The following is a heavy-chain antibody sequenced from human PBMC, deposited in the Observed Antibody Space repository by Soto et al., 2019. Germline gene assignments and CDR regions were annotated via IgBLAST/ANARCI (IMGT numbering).Heavy chain of an antibody. CDR3: AKSFRVAQRYYMDV. D-gene: IGHD3-10*01. CDR1: GFTFSSYA. V-gene: IGHV3-23*01. CDR2: ISGSGGST. Sequence: EVQLLESGGGLVQPGGSLRLSCAASGFTFSSYAMSWVRQAPGKGLEWVSVISGSGGSTYYADSGKGRFTISGDNSKNTLYLQMKSLTAEDTAVYYCAKSFRVAQRYYMDVCGKGTTVTVSS. J-gene: IGHJ6*03.